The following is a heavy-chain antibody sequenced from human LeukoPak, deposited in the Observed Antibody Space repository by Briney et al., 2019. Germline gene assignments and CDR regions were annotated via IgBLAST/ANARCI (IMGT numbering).Heavy chain of an antibody. CDR2: ISYDGSNK. Sequence: GGSLRLSCAAFGFTFSSYAMHWVRQAPGKGLEWVAVISYDGSNKYYADSVKGRFTISRDNSKNTLYLQMNSLRAEDTAVYYCARELYYYGSGSLDYWGQGTLVTVSS. J-gene: IGHJ4*02. CDR3: ARELYYYGSGSLDY. V-gene: IGHV3-30-3*01. D-gene: IGHD3-10*01. CDR1: GFTFSSYA.